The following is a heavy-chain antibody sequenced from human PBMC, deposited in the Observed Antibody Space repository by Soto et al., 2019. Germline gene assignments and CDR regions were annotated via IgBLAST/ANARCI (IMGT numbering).Heavy chain of an antibody. D-gene: IGHD6-19*01. Sequence: GGSLRLSCAASGFTFSSYGMHWVRQAPGKGLEWVAVIWYDGSNKYYADSVKGRFTISRDNSKNTLYLQMNSLRAEDTAVYYCARDPDSSGWYGYGMDVWGQGTTVTVSS. CDR1: GFTFSSYG. CDR3: ARDPDSSGWYGYGMDV. V-gene: IGHV3-33*01. CDR2: IWYDGSNK. J-gene: IGHJ6*02.